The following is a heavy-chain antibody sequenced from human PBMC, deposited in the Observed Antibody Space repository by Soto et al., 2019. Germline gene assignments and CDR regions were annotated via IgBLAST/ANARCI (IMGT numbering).Heavy chain of an antibody. Sequence: PGGSLRLSCAASGFTFSSYAMSWVRQAPGKGLEWVSAISGSGGSTYYADSVKGRFTISRDNSKNTLYLQMSSLRAEDTAVYYCVKDPDFWSGYYIDYYYGMDVWGQGTTVTV. CDR3: VKDPDFWSGYYIDYYYGMDV. J-gene: IGHJ6*02. CDR1: GFTFSSYA. V-gene: IGHV3-23*01. D-gene: IGHD3-3*01. CDR2: ISGSGGST.